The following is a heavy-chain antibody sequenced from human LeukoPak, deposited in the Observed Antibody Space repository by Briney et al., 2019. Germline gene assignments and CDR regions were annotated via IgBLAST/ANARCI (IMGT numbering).Heavy chain of an antibody. CDR1: GYTFTGYY. CDR2: FNPDNGGT. V-gene: IGHV1-2*02. CDR3: ARDPSNSGYDYLYYFDY. J-gene: IGHJ4*02. D-gene: IGHD5-12*01. Sequence: ASVKVPCKASGYTFTGYYMHWVRQAPGQGLEWMGWFNPDNGGTNYAQKFQGRVTMTRDMSISTAYMELSRLRSDDTAAYYCARDPSNSGYDYLYYFDYWGQGTLVTVSS.